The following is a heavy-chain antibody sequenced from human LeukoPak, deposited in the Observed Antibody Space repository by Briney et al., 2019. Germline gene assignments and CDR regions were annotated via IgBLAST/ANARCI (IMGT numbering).Heavy chain of an antibody. CDR1: GFTFSSYA. V-gene: IGHV3-23*01. CDR3: ARDRIYYYGMDV. Sequence: GGSLRLSCAASGFTFSSYAMSWVRQAPGKGLEWVSAISGSGGSTYYADSVKGRFTISRDNAKNSLYLQMNSLRAEDTAVYYCARDRIYYYGMDVWGQGTTVTVSS. J-gene: IGHJ6*02. CDR2: ISGSGGST.